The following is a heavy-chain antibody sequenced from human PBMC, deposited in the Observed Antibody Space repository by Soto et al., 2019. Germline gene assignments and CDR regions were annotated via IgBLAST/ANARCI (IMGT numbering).Heavy chain of an antibody. V-gene: IGHV4-34*01. J-gene: IGHJ6*02. CDR3: ARASYDSVWGSYRYDYYYGMDV. Sequence: SAGLSLTCAVYGGSFSGDKVSWLRPPPGKRLEWIGEINHSGSTNYNPSLKSRVTISVDTSKNQFSLKLSSVTAADTAVYYCARASYDSVWGSYRYDYYYGMDVWGQGTTVT. CDR2: INHSGST. CDR1: GGSFSGDK. D-gene: IGHD3-16*02.